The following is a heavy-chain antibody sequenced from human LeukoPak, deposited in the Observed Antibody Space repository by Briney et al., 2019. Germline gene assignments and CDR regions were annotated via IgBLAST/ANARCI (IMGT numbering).Heavy chain of an antibody. Sequence: GASVKVSCKASGYIFTDYFVHWVRQAPGQGLEWMGWINSNTGGTNYVQKFQGRVTMTRDTSIRTLYMELSSLRSDDTAVYYCARDDTIFGVVTDGWFDPWGQGTLVTVSS. CDR1: GYIFTDYF. V-gene: IGHV1-2*02. J-gene: IGHJ5*02. CDR3: ARDDTIFGVVTDGWFDP. CDR2: INSNTGGT. D-gene: IGHD3-3*01.